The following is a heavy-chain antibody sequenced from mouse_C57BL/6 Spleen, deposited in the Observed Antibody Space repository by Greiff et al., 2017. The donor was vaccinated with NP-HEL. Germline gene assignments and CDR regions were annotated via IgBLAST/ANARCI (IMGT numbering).Heavy chain of an antibody. CDR1: GFSFTSYG. CDR3: ARKGGYYDAMDY. Sequence: VQVVESGPGLVQPSQCLSITCTVSGFSFTSYGVHWVRQSPGKGLEWLGVIWSGGSTDYNAAFISRLSIRKDNSKSQVFFKMKSLQADDTAIYYCARKGGYYDAMDYWGQGTSVTVSS. J-gene: IGHJ4*01. V-gene: IGHV2-2*01. CDR2: IWSGGST. D-gene: IGHD2-2*01.